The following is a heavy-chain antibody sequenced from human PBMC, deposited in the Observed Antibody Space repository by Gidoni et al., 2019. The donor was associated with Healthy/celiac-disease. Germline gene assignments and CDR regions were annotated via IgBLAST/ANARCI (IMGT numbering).Heavy chain of an antibody. Sequence: QVTLKESGPVLVKPTETLTLTCTVSGFSLRNPRMGVSWIRQPPGKALEWLAHIFSNDDKSYSTSLRSSLTISRDTSKSQLVLMMTNMDPVDTATYYCARLTTRGDYWSGYFPSGLDPWGQGILVTVSS. J-gene: IGHJ5*02. CDR1: GFSLRNPRMG. CDR2: IFSNDDK. V-gene: IGHV2-26*01. CDR3: ARLTTRGDYWSGYFPSGLDP. D-gene: IGHD3-3*01.